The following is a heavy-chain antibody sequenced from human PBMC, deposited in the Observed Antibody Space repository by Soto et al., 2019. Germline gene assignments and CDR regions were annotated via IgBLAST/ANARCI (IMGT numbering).Heavy chain of an antibody. D-gene: IGHD3-10*01. CDR1: GYTFTSYG. Sequence: GESLKISCKASGYTFTSYGISWVRQAPGQGLEWMGWISAYNGNTNYAQKLQGRVTMTTDTSTSTAYMELRSLRSDDTAVYYCARDSGYYGSGSYYNNDYWGQGTLVTVSS. V-gene: IGHV1-18*01. CDR2: ISAYNGNT. CDR3: ARDSGYYGSGSYYNNDY. J-gene: IGHJ4*02.